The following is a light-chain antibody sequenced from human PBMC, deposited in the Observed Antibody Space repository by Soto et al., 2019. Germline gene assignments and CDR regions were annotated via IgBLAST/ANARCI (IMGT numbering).Light chain of an antibody. J-gene: IGLJ3*02. CDR1: SGDIGSYNR. CDR2: EVT. V-gene: IGLV2-14*01. CDR3: SSYTNVNTRACV. Sequence: QSALTQPASVSGSPGQSITISCTGTSGDIGSYNRVSWYQQHPGKTPKLIIYEVTDRPSGVSNRFSGAKSGNTASLTISGGQADDEAEYYCSSYTNVNTRACVFGAGTQLTVL.